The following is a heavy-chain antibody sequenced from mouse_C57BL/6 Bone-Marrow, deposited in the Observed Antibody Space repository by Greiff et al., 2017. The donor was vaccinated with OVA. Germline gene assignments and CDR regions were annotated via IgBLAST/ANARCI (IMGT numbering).Heavy chain of an antibody. J-gene: IGHJ4*01. CDR1: GYTFTDYE. CDR3: SYFSNCLYAMDY. D-gene: IGHD2-5*01. Sequence: VQLQQSGAELVRPGASVTLSCTASGYTFTDYEMHWVKQTPVHGLEWIGAIDPETGGTAYNQKFKGKAILTADKSSSTAYMELRSLTSEDSAVYYCSYFSNCLYAMDYWGQGTSVTVSS. V-gene: IGHV1-15*01. CDR2: IDPETGGT.